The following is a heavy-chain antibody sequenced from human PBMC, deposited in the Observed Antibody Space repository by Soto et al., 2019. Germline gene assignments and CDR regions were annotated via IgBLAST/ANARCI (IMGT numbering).Heavy chain of an antibody. J-gene: IGHJ3*02. D-gene: IGHD3-16*01. CDR3: AKFRGELGFGFDAFDI. CDR1: GFTFSSYG. V-gene: IGHV3-30*18. CDR2: ISYDGSNK. Sequence: GGSLRLSCAASGFTFSSYGMHWVRQARGKGLEWVAVISYDGSNKYYADSVKGRFTISRDNSKNTLYLQMNSLRAEDTAVYYCAKFRGELGFGFDAFDIWGQGTMVTVSS.